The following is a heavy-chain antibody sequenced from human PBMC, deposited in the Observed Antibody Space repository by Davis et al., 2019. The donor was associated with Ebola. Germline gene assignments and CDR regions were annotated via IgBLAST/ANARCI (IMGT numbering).Heavy chain of an antibody. V-gene: IGHV4-34*01. CDR2: IDHSGNT. CDR1: IGTFSGYY. D-gene: IGHD3-22*01. CDR3: ARGGANEGDSSEGLDY. Sequence: MPSETLSLTCAVHIGTFSGYYWTWIRQTPGKGLEWIGEIDHSGNTNYNPSLKSRVTISIDTSKNPFALKLRSVTAADTAMYYCARGGANEGDSSEGLDYWGQGTLVTVSS. J-gene: IGHJ4*02.